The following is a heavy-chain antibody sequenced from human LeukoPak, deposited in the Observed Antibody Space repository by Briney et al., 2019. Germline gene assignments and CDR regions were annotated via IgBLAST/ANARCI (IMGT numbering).Heavy chain of an antibody. J-gene: IGHJ4*02. D-gene: IGHD5-12*01. CDR3: ARVRGYTYSDPLDY. Sequence: GGSLRLSCTVSGFTVSRYSLSWVRQAPGKRLEWVSSISSSDTFMNYAASVRGRFTVSREDAKNSMYLQMSSLRDEDTAVYYCARVRGYTYSDPLDYWGQGTLVTVSS. V-gene: IGHV3-21*01. CDR2: ISSSDTFM. CDR1: GFTVSRYS.